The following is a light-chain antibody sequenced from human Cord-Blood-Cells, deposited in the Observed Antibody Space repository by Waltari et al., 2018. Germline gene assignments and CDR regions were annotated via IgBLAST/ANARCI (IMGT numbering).Light chain of an antibody. J-gene: IGLJ3*02. CDR1: SSDVGGYNS. Sequence: QSALTQPASVSGSTGQSITISCTGTSSDVGGYNSVSWYQQHPGKAPKLMIYVVSNRPSGVSNRFSGSKSGNTASLTISGLQAEDEADYYCSSYTSSSTWVFGGGTKLTVL. V-gene: IGLV2-14*01. CDR2: VVS. CDR3: SSYTSSSTWV.